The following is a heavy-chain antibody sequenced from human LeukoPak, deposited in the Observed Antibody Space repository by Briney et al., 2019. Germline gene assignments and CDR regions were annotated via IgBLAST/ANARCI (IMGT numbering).Heavy chain of an antibody. Sequence: GGSLRLSCAASGFTFSSYDMQWVRQPTGKGLEGVSAIWTAGDTYYSHSVKGRFTISSDNAKNTLYLQMNSLRAEDTAVYYCARRSAAKDAFDIWGQGTMVTVSS. D-gene: IGHD6-25*01. J-gene: IGHJ3*02. CDR1: GFTFSSYD. CDR3: ARRSAAKDAFDI. CDR2: IWTAGDT. V-gene: IGHV3-13*01.